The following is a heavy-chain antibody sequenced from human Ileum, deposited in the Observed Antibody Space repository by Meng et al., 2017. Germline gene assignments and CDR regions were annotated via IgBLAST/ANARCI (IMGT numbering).Heavy chain of an antibody. CDR3: ARDHWGSLDY. Sequence: QVQLQESGRGLVRHPVTLSLFCTVSGGSVSTSDYRWGWLRQPPGKGLEWIGYAGTNYNPSLKSRVTISVDTSKRQFSLKLTSVTAADTAVYYCARDHWGSLDYWGQGILVTVSS. CDR1: GGSVSTSDYR. CDR2: AGT. J-gene: IGHJ4*02. V-gene: IGHV4-61*08. D-gene: IGHD7-27*01.